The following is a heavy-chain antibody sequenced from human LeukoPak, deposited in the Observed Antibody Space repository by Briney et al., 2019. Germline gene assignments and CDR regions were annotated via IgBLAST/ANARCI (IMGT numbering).Heavy chain of an antibody. V-gene: IGHV4-39*07. CDR1: GGSISSSSYY. CDR3: ARDAVVPAAILGYYYYYMDV. D-gene: IGHD2-2*01. CDR2: INHSGST. Sequence: SETLSLTCTVSGGSISSSSYYWGWIRQPPGKGLEWIGEINHSGSTNYNPSLKSRVTISVDTSKNQFSLKLSSVTAADTAVYYCARDAVVPAAILGYYYYYMDVWGKGTTVTVSS. J-gene: IGHJ6*03.